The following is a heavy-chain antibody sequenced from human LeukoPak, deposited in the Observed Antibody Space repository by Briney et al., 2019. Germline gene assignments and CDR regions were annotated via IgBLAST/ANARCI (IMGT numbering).Heavy chain of an antibody. Sequence: GGSLRLSCAASGFTVSSNYMSWVRQAPGKGLEWVSVIYSGGSTYYADSVKGRFTISRDNSKSTLYIQMNSLRAEDTAVYYCARGGRAYEFDPWGQGTLVTVSS. CDR2: IYSGGST. V-gene: IGHV3-53*01. J-gene: IGHJ5*02. D-gene: IGHD3-16*01. CDR3: ARGGRAYEFDP. CDR1: GFTVSSNY.